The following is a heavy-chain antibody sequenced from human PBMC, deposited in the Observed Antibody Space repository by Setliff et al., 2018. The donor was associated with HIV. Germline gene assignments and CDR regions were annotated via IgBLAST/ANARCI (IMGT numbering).Heavy chain of an antibody. Sequence: SETLSLTCAVYGGSFSSYYWSWIRQPPGKGLEWIGEINHSGTTNYNTSLKSRVTISGDTSKKQFSLKLSSVTAADTAVYYCARDRRSIFGVDTKNWFDPWGQGTLVTVSS. D-gene: IGHD3-3*01. V-gene: IGHV4-34*01. CDR3: ARDRRSIFGVDTKNWFDP. J-gene: IGHJ5*02. CDR2: INHSGTT. CDR1: GGSFSSYY.